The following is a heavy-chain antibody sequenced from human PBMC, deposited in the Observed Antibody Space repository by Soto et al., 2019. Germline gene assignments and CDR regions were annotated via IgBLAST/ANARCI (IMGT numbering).Heavy chain of an antibody. CDR3: ARDPTIFGEVGFDP. CDR2: IYYSGST. J-gene: IGHJ5*02. V-gene: IGHV4-30-4*01. D-gene: IGHD3-3*01. CDR1: GGSISSGDYY. Sequence: TLSLTCTVSGGSISSGDYYWSWIRQPPGKGLEWIGYIYYSGSTYYNPSLKSRVTISVDTSKNQFSLKLSSVTAADTAVYYCARDPTIFGEVGFDPWGQGTLVTVS.